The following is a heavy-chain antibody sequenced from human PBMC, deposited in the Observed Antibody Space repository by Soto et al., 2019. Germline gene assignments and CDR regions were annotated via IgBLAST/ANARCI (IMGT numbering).Heavy chain of an antibody. CDR2: VWYDGTTK. V-gene: IGHV3-33*01. D-gene: IGHD3-10*01. CDR3: ATVENYYGSVF. CDR1: GSTFSNYG. Sequence: QAQLVESGGCVVQPGTSLRLSCAASGSTFSNYGMHWVRQAPGKGLEWVAVVWYDGTTKFYPDSVKGRFTISRDNSNNTLYLQMNSLRVEDTAVYYCATVENYYGSVFWGQGTLVTVSS. J-gene: IGHJ4*02.